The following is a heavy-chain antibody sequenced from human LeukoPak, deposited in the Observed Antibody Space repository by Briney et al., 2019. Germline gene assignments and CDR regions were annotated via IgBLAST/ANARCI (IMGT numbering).Heavy chain of an antibody. J-gene: IGHJ6*02. CDR2: ISWNSGSI. CDR1: GFTFDDYA. V-gene: IGHV3-9*01. CDR3: AKDSDYGDRYYYYGMDV. D-gene: IGHD4-17*01. Sequence: GGSLRLSCAASGFTFDDYAMHWVRQDPGKGLEWVSGISWNSGSIGYADSVKGRFTISRDNAKNSLYLQMNSLRAEDTALYYCAKDSDYGDRYYYYGMDVWGQGTTVTVSS.